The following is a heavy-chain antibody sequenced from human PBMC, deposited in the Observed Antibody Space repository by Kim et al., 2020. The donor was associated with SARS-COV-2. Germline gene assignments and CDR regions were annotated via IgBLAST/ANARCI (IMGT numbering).Heavy chain of an antibody. CDR3: ARTLVLSGYYGMDV. J-gene: IGHJ6*02. D-gene: IGHD3-10*01. Sequence: ADDVKGRFTISRDHSKNTLYLLMNSLRAEDTAVYYCARTLVLSGYYGMDVWGQGTTVTVSS. V-gene: IGHV3-30*07.